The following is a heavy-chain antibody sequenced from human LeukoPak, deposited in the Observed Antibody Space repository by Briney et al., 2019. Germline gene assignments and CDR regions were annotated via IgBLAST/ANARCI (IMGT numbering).Heavy chain of an antibody. D-gene: IGHD3-10*01. CDR2: IYTSGST. V-gene: IGHV4-4*07. Sequence: SETLSLTCTVSGGSISSYYWSWIRQPAGKGLEWIGRIYTSGSTNYNPSLKSRVTMSVDTSKNQFSLKLSSVTAADTAVYYCARGRVRRRITMVRGVSEHDYWGQGTLVTVSS. J-gene: IGHJ4*02. CDR3: ARGRVRRRITMVRGVSEHDY. CDR1: GGSISSYY.